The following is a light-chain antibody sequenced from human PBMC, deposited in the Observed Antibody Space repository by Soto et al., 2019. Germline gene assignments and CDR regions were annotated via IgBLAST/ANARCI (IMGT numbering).Light chain of an antibody. V-gene: IGLV1-40*01. CDR1: SSNIGADYN. CDR3: QSYDRRRSGRVV. CDR2: GTD. J-gene: IGLJ2*01. Sequence: QSVLTQPPSVSGAPGQRVTISCTGSSSNIGADYNVHWYQQFPGTAPKLLIYGTDNRPSEVPDRFSGSKSGTSASLAITGLKAEDEADYYCQSYDRRRSGRVVFGGGTQLTVL.